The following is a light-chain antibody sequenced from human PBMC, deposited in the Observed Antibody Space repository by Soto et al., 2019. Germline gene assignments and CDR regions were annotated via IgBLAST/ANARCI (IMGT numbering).Light chain of an antibody. V-gene: IGKV3-20*01. CDR1: QNLGSGY. Sequence: EIVLTQSPGTLSLSPGDRATLSCRASQNLGSGYLAWYQQKPGQAPRILIYAASSRATGIPDRFSGSVSGTYFSLTNSRLEPEDFAVYYCQQYDTSPRTFGQGTKVEI. J-gene: IGKJ1*01. CDR3: QQYDTSPRT. CDR2: AAS.